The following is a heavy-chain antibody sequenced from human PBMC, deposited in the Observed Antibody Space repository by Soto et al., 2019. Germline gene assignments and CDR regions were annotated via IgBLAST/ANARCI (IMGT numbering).Heavy chain of an antibody. CDR1: GFTFRSYA. CDR3: ARRGSGSYYDY. Sequence: EVQLLESGGGLVQPGGSLRLSCAASGFTFRSYAMRWVRQAPVKGLEWVSAISGSGGSTYYADSVKGRFTISRDNSKNTLYLQMNSLRAEDTAVYCARRGSGSYYDYWGQGTLVTVSS. J-gene: IGHJ4*02. D-gene: IGHD1-26*01. V-gene: IGHV3-23*01. CDR2: ISGSGGST.